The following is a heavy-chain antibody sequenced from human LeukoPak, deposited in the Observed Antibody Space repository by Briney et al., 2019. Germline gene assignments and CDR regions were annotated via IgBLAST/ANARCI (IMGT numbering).Heavy chain of an antibody. D-gene: IGHD3-22*01. CDR3: ARDGRDYYDSSGYYYYFDY. CDR1: GFTFSSYS. J-gene: IGHJ4*02. Sequence: GGSLRLSCAASGFTFSSYSMNWVRQAPGKGLEWVSSISSSSSYIYYADSVKGRFTISRDNAKHSLYLQMNSLRAEDTAVYYCARDGRDYYDSSGYYYYFDYWGQGTLVTVSS. V-gene: IGHV3-21*01. CDR2: ISSSSSYI.